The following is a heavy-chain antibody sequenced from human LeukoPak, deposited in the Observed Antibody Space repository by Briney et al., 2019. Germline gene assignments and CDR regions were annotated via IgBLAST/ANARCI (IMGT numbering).Heavy chain of an antibody. CDR3: ARGYSSGWYRFDY. V-gene: IGHV4-31*03. D-gene: IGHD6-19*01. Sequence: SETLSLTCTVSGGSISSGGYYWSWIRQHPGKGLEWIGYIYYSGSTYYNPSLKSRVTISVDTSKNQFSLKLSSVTAADTAVYYCARGYSSGWYRFDYWGQGTLVTVSS. J-gene: IGHJ4*02. CDR2: IYYSGST. CDR1: GGSISSGGYY.